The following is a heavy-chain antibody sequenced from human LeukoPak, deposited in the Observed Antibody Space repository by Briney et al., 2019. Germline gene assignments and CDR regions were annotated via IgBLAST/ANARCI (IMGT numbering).Heavy chain of an antibody. CDR2: ISYDGSNK. D-gene: IGHD2-2*01. CDR1: GFTLSSYG. V-gene: IGHV3-30*03. CDR3: ARPSLGYCSSTSCRISNRGGYYYYGMDV. J-gene: IGHJ6*02. Sequence: GGSLRLSCAASGFTLSSYGMHWVRQAPGKGLEWVAVISYDGSNKYYADSVKGRFTISRDNSKNTLYLQMNSLRAEDTAVYYCARPSLGYCSSTSCRISNRGGYYYYGMDVWGQGTTVTVSS.